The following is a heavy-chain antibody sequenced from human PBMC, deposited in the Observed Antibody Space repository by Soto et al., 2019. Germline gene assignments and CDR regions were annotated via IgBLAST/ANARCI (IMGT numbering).Heavy chain of an antibody. J-gene: IGHJ6*02. CDR3: TTGKTGSCSRTSCTILYSSYSDMDV. CDR1: GFTFSNAW. CDR2: IRSKADGATP. D-gene: IGHD2-2*01. V-gene: IGHV3-15*01. Sequence: GGSLRLSCAASGFTFSNAWMSWVRQAPGKGLEWVGRIRSKADGATPDYSAPVKGRFTISRDDSENTVYLQMSSLKTDDTAVYYSTTGKTGSCSRTSCTILYSSYSDMDVWGQGTTVTVYS.